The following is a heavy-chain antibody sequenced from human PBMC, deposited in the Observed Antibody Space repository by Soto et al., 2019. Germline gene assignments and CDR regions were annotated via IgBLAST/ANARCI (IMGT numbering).Heavy chain of an antibody. V-gene: IGHV3-23*01. J-gene: IGHJ4*02. CDR1: GFTFSTYA. Sequence: EVQLLESGGGSVQPGGSLRLSCAASGFTFSTYAMSWVRQAPGKGLEWVSVISGAGDSTYYADSVKGRFTISRDNSKNTLYLQMNSIRAEDTAVYYCAKDLSTWRGFGLGDWGQGTLVTVSS. D-gene: IGHD3-3*01. CDR2: ISGAGDST. CDR3: AKDLSTWRGFGLGD.